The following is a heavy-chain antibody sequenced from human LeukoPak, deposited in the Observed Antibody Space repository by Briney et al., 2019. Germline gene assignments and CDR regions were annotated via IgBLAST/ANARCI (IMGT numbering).Heavy chain of an antibody. CDR2: IYYSGTT. J-gene: IGHJ4*02. CDR1: GASITGHY. V-gene: IGHV4-59*08. D-gene: IGHD3-16*01. Sequence: PSETLSLTCTVSGASITGHYWSWIRQPPGKGLEWIGFIYYSGTTNYNPSLKSRVTISVDTSKNRFSLILSSVTAADTAVYYCARHLGGGIYFDYWGQGTLVTVSS. CDR3: ARHLGGGIYFDY.